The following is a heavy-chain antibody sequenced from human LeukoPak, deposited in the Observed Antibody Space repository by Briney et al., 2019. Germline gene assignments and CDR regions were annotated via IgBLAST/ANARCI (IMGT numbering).Heavy chain of an antibody. V-gene: IGHV3-23*01. CDR3: ARAPSGSSRGHYRDY. CDR1: GFSFSSYA. D-gene: IGHD3-22*01. J-gene: IGHJ4*02. Sequence: GGSLRLSCEASGFSFSSYAMSWARQAPGKGLEWVSSVSESGTNTYYADSVKGRFTISRDNSKNTLFLQMNSLRAEDTAVYYCARAPSGSSRGHYRDYWGQGTLVTVSS. CDR2: VSESGTNT.